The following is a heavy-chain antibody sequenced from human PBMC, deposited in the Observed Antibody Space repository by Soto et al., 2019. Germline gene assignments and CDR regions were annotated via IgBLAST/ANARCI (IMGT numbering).Heavy chain of an antibody. CDR3: ARCSGWYGQCYFDC. Sequence: DVQLVETGGGLIQPGGSLRLSCAASGFIVSSSYMSWVRQDPGKGLEWVSVLYSDDRTYYADSVKGRFTISRDNSKNTLYLQMNSLSAEDTAVYYCARCSGWYGQCYFDCWGQGTLVTVSS. J-gene: IGHJ4*02. D-gene: IGHD6-13*01. V-gene: IGHV3-53*02. CDR2: LYSDDRT. CDR1: GFIVSSSY.